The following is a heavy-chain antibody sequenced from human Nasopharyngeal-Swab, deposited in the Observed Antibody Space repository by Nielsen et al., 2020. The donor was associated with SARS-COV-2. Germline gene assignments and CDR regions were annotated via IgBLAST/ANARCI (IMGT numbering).Heavy chain of an antibody. Sequence: ASVKVSCKASGYTLTSYDINWVRQATGQGLEWMGWMNPNSGNTGYAQKFQGRVTMTRNTSISTAYMELSSLRSEDTAVYYCARGRIKRELWFGELLSYYYYGMDVWGQGTTVTVSS. CDR3: ARGRIKRELWFGELLSYYYYGMDV. CDR1: GYTLTSYD. J-gene: IGHJ6*02. V-gene: IGHV1-8*01. CDR2: MNPNSGNT. D-gene: IGHD3-10*01.